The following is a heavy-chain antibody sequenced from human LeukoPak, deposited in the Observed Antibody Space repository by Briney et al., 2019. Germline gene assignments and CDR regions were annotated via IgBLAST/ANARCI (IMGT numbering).Heavy chain of an antibody. Sequence: SVKVSCKASGGTFSSYTINWVRQAPGQGPEWMGRIIPILSLTNHAQKFQGRVTITADKSTSTAYMELISLRSEDTAVYYCASQYCSSSSCYLPLNYWGQGTLVTVSS. V-gene: IGHV1-69*02. J-gene: IGHJ4*02. CDR3: ASQYCSSSSCYLPLNY. D-gene: IGHD2-2*01. CDR2: IIPILSLT. CDR1: GGTFSSYT.